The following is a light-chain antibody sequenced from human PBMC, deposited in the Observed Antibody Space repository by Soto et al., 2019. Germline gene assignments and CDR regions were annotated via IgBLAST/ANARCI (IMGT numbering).Light chain of an antibody. CDR2: GAS. V-gene: IGKV3-20*01. CDR3: QQLNSYPLT. Sequence: EIVLTQSPGTLSLSPGERATLSCRASQSVSSNFLAWYQQKPGQAPRLLISGASNRATGIPDRFSGSGSGIDFTLTISRLEPEDFATYYCQQLNSYPLTFGGGTKVEIK. J-gene: IGKJ4*01. CDR1: QSVSSNF.